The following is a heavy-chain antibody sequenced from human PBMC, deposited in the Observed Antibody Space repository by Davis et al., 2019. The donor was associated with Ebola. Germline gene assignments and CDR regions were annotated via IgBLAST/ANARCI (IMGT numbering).Heavy chain of an antibody. Sequence: ASVKVSCKASGYTFTSYDINWVRQATGQGLEWMGWMNPNSGNTGYAQKFQGRVTMTRNTSISTAYMELSSLRSEDTAMYYCARDLVYGGNAFFDYWGQGTPVRVSS. CDR1: GYTFTSYD. D-gene: IGHD4-23*01. CDR3: ARDLVYGGNAFFDY. V-gene: IGHV1-8*01. J-gene: IGHJ4*02. CDR2: MNPNSGNT.